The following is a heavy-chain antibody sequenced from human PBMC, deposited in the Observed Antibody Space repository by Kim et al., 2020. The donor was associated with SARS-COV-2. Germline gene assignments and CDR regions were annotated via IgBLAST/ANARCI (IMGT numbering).Heavy chain of an antibody. D-gene: IGHD2-15*01. CDR2: MNPNSGNT. CDR1: GYTFTSYD. Sequence: ASVKVSCKASGYTFTSYDINWVRQATGQGLEWMGWMNPNSGNTGYAQKFQGRVTMTRNTSISTAYMELSSLRSEDTAVYYCGAGYCSGGSCYYYYGMDVWGQGTTVTASS. CDR3: GAGYCSGGSCYYYYGMDV. J-gene: IGHJ6*02. V-gene: IGHV1-8*01.